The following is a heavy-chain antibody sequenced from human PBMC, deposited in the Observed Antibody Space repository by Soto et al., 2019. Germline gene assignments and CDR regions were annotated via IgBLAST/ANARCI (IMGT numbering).Heavy chain of an antibody. CDR1: GYSISSGYF. CDR2: IVHGGTT. CDR3: WRDDHNNYRDPGC. D-gene: IGHD4-4*01. J-gene: IGHJ4*02. Sequence: SETLSLTCTVSGYSISSGYFWAWIRQPPGKGLEWIGNIVHGGTTHYNPSLKSRVSISVDTSKNQFSLNLGFVTAADTAVYYCWRDDHNNYRDPGCWGQRTLVTVSS. V-gene: IGHV4-38-2*02.